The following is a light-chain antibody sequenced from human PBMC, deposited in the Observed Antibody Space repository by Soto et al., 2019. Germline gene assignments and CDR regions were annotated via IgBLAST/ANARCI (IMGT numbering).Light chain of an antibody. Sequence: QSVLTQPPSASGSPGHSVTISCTGTSSDVGGYNYVSWYQQHPGKAPQLMIYEVSRRPSGVPDRFSGSKSGNTASLTVSGLQAEDEADYYCSSYAGSNNLLFGGGTKL. V-gene: IGLV2-8*01. CDR2: EVS. CDR3: SSYAGSNNLL. CDR1: SSDVGGYNY. J-gene: IGLJ2*01.